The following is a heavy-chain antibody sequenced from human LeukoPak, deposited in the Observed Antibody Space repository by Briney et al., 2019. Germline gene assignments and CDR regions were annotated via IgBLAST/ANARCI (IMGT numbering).Heavy chain of an antibody. V-gene: IGHV3-30*02. J-gene: IGHJ4*02. D-gene: IGHD1-26*01. CDR3: AKSLSGSYYPLGIDY. CDR2: IWYGGSNK. CDR1: GFTFCNNA. Sequence: GGSLRLSCAASGFTFCNNAMSWVRQAPGKGLEWVAVIWYGGSNKYYADSVKGRFTISRDNSKNTLYLQMNSLRAEDTAVYYCAKSLSGSYYPLGIDYWGQGTLVTVSS.